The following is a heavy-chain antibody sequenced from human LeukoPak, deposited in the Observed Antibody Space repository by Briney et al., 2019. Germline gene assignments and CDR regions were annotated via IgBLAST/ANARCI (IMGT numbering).Heavy chain of an antibody. V-gene: IGHV4-39*01. CDR2: ISYSGST. J-gene: IGHJ6*02. Sequence: SETLSLTCTVSGDSISSSPYYWGWIRQPPGKGLEWIGTISYSGSTYYNPSLKSRVTISIDTSKNQFSFKLSSVTAADTAVYYCARQVLLRFRETNYGMDVWGQETTVPVSS. CDR3: ARQVLLRFRETNYGMDV. D-gene: IGHD3-10*01. CDR1: GDSISSSPYY.